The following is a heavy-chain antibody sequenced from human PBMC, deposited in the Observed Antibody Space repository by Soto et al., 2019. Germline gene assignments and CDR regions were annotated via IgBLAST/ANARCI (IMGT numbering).Heavy chain of an antibody. Sequence: SQTLSLTCAVSRDSISSDKCCSWVRQPPGKGLEWIGEIHHSGNSNYNPSLKSRVIISVDKSKNQFSLNLSSVTDADTAVYYCARGERQQQRDYWGQGTLVTVS. CDR3: ARGERQQQRDY. D-gene: IGHD6-25*01. J-gene: IGHJ4*02. CDR1: RDSISSDKC. V-gene: IGHV4-4*02. CDR2: IHHSGNS.